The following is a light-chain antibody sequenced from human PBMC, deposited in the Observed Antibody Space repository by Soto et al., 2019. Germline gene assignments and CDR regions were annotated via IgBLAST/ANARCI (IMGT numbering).Light chain of an antibody. CDR1: RDISTW. J-gene: IGKJ1*01. CDR3: LQHNSYST. CDR2: GAS. Sequence: IQMTHSPSSVSASVGDRVAITCQASRDISTWLAWYQQKPGKATKLLIYGASNLQSGVLSRFSGSGSGTEFTLTSSRLQPEDFATYYCLQHNSYSTFGQGSKVDVK. V-gene: IGKV1D-12*01.